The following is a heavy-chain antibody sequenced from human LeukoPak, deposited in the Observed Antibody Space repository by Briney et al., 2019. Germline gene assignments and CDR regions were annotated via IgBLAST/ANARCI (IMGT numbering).Heavy chain of an antibody. CDR2: IIPIFGTA. CDR3: AVGKGSTSGFSKDY. D-gene: IGHD5-12*01. V-gene: IGHV1-69*13. Sequence: ASVKVSCKASGYTFTSYGISWVRQAPGQGLEWMGGIIPIFGTANYAQKFQGRVTITADESTSTAYMELSSLRSEDTAVYYCAVGKGSTSGFSKDYWGQGTLVTVSS. CDR1: GYTFTSYG. J-gene: IGHJ4*02.